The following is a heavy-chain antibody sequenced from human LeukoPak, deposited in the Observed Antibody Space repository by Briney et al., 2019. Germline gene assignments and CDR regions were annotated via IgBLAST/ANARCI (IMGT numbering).Heavy chain of an antibody. J-gene: IGHJ6*03. CDR1: GFTFSSYE. D-gene: IGHD2-15*01. Sequence: PGGSLRLSCAASGFTFSSYEMNWVRQAPGKGLEWVSYISSSGSTKYYADSVKGRFTISRDNAKNSLYLQMNSLRAEDTAVYYCAREAYCSGGSCSLSTYYYYMDVWGKGTTVTVSS. CDR2: ISSSGSTK. CDR3: AREAYCSGGSCSLSTYYYYMDV. V-gene: IGHV3-48*03.